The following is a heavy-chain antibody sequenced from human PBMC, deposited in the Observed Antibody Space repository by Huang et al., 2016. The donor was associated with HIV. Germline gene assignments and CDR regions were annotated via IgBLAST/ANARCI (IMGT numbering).Heavy chain of an antibody. CDR1: GGSISSSSYY. Sequence: QLQLQESGPGLVKPSETLSLTCTVSGGSISSSSYYWGWIRQPPGKGLEWIGTIYYSGSTYYNPSVKGRVTISLDTSKNQFSLKLSSVTAAETAVYYCARHERWAMVRGVPQWGFDYWGQGTLVTVSS. D-gene: IGHD3-10*01. V-gene: IGHV4-39*01. J-gene: IGHJ4*02. CDR2: IYYSGST. CDR3: ARHERWAMVRGVPQWGFDY.